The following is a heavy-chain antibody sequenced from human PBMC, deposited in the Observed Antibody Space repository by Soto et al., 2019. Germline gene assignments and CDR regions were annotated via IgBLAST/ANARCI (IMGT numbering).Heavy chain of an antibody. CDR2: ISYDGSNK. CDR1: GFTFSSYA. V-gene: IGHV3-30-3*01. D-gene: IGHD2-21*02. CDR3: ARDFSDGGGDCHLDY. Sequence: QVQLVESGGGVVQPGRSLRLSCAASGFTFSSYAMHWVRQAPGKGLEWVAVISYDGSNKYYADSVKGRFTISRDNSKNTLYLQMNSLRAEDTAVYYCARDFSDGGGDCHLDYWGQGTLVTVSA. J-gene: IGHJ4*02.